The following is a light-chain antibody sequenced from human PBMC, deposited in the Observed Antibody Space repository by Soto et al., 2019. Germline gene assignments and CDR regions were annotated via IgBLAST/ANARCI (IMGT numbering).Light chain of an antibody. CDR3: SSYTDTSGRV. CDR2: EVS. CDR1: IRDVGGYDY. J-gene: IGLJ3*02. Sequence: QSALTQPASVSGSPGQSITISCIGTIRDVGGYDYVSWYQQHPGNAPKVIIYEVSRRPSGVSNRFSGSKSGNTASLTISGLRTEDEADYYCSSYTDTSGRVFGGGTKLTVL. V-gene: IGLV2-14*01.